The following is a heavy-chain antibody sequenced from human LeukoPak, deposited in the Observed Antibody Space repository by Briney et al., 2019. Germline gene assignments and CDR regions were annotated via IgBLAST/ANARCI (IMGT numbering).Heavy chain of an antibody. CDR3: AKDRAAMGDFDY. Sequence: QPGGSLRLSCAAAGFTFNSYALTWVRQPPGKGLESVSTISGSGRSTFYAGSVKGRFTISRGNSKNTLYLQMNSLRAEDTAVYYCAKDRAAMGDFDYWGQGTLVTVSS. D-gene: IGHD5-18*01. J-gene: IGHJ4*02. CDR2: ISGSGRST. V-gene: IGHV3-23*01. CDR1: GFTFNSYA.